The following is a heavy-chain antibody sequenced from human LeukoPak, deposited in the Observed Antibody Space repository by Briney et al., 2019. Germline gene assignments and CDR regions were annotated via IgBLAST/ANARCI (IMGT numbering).Heavy chain of an antibody. CDR2: IYSAGST. CDR3: ARKTPRFGDYDY. Sequence: PRRSLRLSRAASGFTVSSSYMSWVRQAPGKGLEWVSLIYSAGSTYYADSVKGRFTISRDNSKNTLYLQMNSLRAEDTAVYYCARKTPRFGDYDYWGQGTLVTVSS. CDR1: GFTVSSSY. J-gene: IGHJ4*02. V-gene: IGHV3-66*01. D-gene: IGHD2-15*01.